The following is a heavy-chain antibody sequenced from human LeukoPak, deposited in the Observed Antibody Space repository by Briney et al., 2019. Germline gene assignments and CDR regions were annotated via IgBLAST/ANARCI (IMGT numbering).Heavy chain of an antibody. V-gene: IGHV3-30-3*01. J-gene: IGHJ4*02. D-gene: IGHD5-24*01. CDR3: ARDRRNGYNEFDY. Sequence: PGGSLRLSCAASGFSLSNYWMNWVRQAPGKGLEWVAVISYDGSNKCYADSVKGRFTISRDNSKNTLYLQMNSLRAEDTAVYYCARDRRNGYNEFDYWGQGTLVTVSS. CDR2: ISYDGSNK. CDR1: GFSLSNYW.